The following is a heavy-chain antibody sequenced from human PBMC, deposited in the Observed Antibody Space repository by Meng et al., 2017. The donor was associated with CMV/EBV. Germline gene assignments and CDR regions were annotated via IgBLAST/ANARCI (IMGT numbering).Heavy chain of an antibody. V-gene: IGHV3-74*01. CDR2: INSDGSST. CDR3: ARNNAFDI. Sequence: GESLKISCAASGFTFSSYWMHWVRQAPEKGLVWVSRINSDGSSTNYADSVKGRFTISRDNAKNTLYLQMNSLRAEDTAVYYCARNNAFDIWGQGTMVTVSS. J-gene: IGHJ3*02. CDR1: GFTFSSYW.